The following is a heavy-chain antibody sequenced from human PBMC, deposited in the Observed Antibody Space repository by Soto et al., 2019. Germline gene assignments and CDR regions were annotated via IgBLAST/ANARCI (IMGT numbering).Heavy chain of an antibody. CDR2: MFYSGLT. CDR1: GYSVSSSDYY. CDR3: APLTVSLSGPYGIHV. V-gene: IGHV4-39*01. D-gene: IGHD2-15*01. Sequence: LSLPCRVSGYSVSSSDYYWAWIRQPPGKGLEWIGSMFYSGLTYYNPSLKSRVTLSVDTSKNHFSVRLNSVTAADTAVYYCAPLTVSLSGPYGIHVWGQGTTVTVS. J-gene: IGHJ6*02.